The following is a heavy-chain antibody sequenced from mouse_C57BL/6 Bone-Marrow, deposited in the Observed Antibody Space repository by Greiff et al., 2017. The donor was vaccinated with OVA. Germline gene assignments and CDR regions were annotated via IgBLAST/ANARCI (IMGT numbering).Heavy chain of an antibody. J-gene: IGHJ2*01. Sequence: EVKLVESGGGLVKPGGSLKLSCAASGFTFSSYAISWVRQTPEKRLEWVATISDGGSYTYYPDNVKGRFTISRDNAKNHLYRQKSHLKSEDTGMYNCARDHPYYFDYGGQGNTLADSA. CDR1: GFTFSSYA. CDR2: ISDGGSYT. CDR3: ARDHPYYFDY. V-gene: IGHV5-4*01.